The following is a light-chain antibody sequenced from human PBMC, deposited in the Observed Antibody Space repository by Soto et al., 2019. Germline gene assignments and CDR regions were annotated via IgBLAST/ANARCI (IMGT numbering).Light chain of an antibody. J-gene: IGLJ3*02. CDR2: SNN. CDR1: SSNIGSNT. CDR3: AAWDDSLDGPV. V-gene: IGLV1-44*01. Sequence: QSVLTQPPSASGAPGQRVTISCSGSSSNIGSNTVNWYQQFPGTAPRVLMYSNNQRPSGVPHRFSGSKSGTSVFLAISGLQSDDEADYYCAAWDDSLDGPVFGGGTKLTVL.